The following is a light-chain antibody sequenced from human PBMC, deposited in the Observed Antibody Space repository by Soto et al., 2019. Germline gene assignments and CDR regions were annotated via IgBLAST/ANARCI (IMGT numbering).Light chain of an antibody. CDR1: SSNIENNY. CDR2: DSD. V-gene: IGLV1-51*01. Sequence: QSVLTQPPSVSAAPGQKVTISCSGSSSNIENNYVSWYQQLPGTAPKLLIYDSDRRLSEIPDRFPGSKSGTSATLGITGLQTGDEADYYCGAWDSSLNVVLFGGGTKLTVL. J-gene: IGLJ2*01. CDR3: GAWDSSLNVVL.